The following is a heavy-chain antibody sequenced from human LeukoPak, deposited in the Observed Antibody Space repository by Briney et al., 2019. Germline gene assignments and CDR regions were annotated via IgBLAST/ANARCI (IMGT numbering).Heavy chain of an antibody. CDR3: ARKYIVVVPAAIEGYYYYGMDV. V-gene: IGHV3-30-3*01. D-gene: IGHD2-2*02. CDR1: GFTSSSYA. Sequence: GGSLRLSCAASGFTSSSYAMHWVRQAPGKGLEWVAVISYDGSNKYYADSVKGRFTISRDNSKNTLYLQMNSLRAEDTAVYYCARKYIVVVPAAIEGYYYYGMDVWGQGTTVTVSS. J-gene: IGHJ6*02. CDR2: ISYDGSNK.